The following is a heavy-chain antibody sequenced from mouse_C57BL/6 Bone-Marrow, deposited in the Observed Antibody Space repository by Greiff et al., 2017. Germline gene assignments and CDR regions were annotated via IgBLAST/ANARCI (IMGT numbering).Heavy chain of an antibody. J-gene: IGHJ4*01. CDR1: GYTFTSYW. CDR2: IDPSDSYT. CDR3: AKLGAMDY. Sequence: VKLQQPGAELVRPGTSVKLSCKASGYTFTSYWMHWVKQRPGQGLEWIGVIDPSDSYTNYNQKFKGKATLTVDTSSSTDYMQLSSLTSEDSAVYYCAKLGAMDYWGQGTSVTVSA. D-gene: IGHD4-1*01. V-gene: IGHV1-59*01.